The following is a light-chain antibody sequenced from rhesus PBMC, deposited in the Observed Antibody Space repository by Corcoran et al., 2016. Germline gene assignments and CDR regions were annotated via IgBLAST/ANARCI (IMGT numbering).Light chain of an antibody. V-gene: IGKV3-10*01. Sequence: QVILTQSPATLSLSPGERVTLACRASQSVISYLAWYQQKPGQAPRLLIDGATSRATGIPDRVSGSGSGTDFPLTISSLEPEDVGVYHCYPHSSVWTFGQGTKVEIK. CDR2: GAT. CDR3: YPHSSVWT. CDR1: QSVISY. J-gene: IGKJ1*01.